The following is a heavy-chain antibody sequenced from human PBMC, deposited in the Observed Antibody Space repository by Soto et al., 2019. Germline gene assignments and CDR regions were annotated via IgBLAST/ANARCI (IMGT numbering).Heavy chain of an antibody. Sequence: PVGSMRLSCAASVFTFSGSAMHWVRHSSGKGLEWVGRIRSKANSYATAYAASVKGRFTISRDDSKNTAYLQMNSLKTEDTAVYYCTTVLLWSGESPDYWGQGTLVTVSS. D-gene: IGHD3-10*01. CDR2: IRSKANSYAT. J-gene: IGHJ4*02. CDR3: TTVLLWSGESPDY. CDR1: VFTFSGSA. V-gene: IGHV3-73*01.